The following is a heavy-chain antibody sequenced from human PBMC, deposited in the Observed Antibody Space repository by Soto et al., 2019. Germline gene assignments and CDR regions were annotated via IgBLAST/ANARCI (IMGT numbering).Heavy chain of an antibody. V-gene: IGHV1-69*01. CDR3: ARGDSPYVWFNEF. D-gene: IGHD3-16*01. Sequence: QEQLVQSGAEVKRPGSSVKVSCKDSGGLFSSYAISWVRRAPGQGLEWMGGIIPVFGTPYYAQKFQGRVTISADESTNTAYLELSSLTSGDTAMYYCARGDSPYVWFNEFWGPGSLVTVSS. CDR2: IIPVFGTP. J-gene: IGHJ4*02. CDR1: GGLFSSYA.